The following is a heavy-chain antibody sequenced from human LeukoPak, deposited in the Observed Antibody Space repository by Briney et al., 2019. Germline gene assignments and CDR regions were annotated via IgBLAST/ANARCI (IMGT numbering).Heavy chain of an antibody. Sequence: GSLRLSCAASGFTFSSYDMHWVRQPPGKGLEWIGEIYHSGSTNYNPSLKSRVTISVDKSKNQFSLKLSSVTAADTAVYYCARWSGYSYGNEGLRFDYWGQGTLVTVSS. CDR2: IYHSGST. V-gene: IGHV4-4*02. CDR1: GFTFSSYD. CDR3: ARWSGYSYGNEGLRFDY. J-gene: IGHJ4*02. D-gene: IGHD5-18*01.